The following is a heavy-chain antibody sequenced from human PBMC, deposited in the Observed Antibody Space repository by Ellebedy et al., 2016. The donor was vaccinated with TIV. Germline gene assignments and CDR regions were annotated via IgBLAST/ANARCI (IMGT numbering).Heavy chain of an antibody. Sequence: AASVKVSCKASGDTFSFYVLNWVRQAPGQGLEWMGWINTNTGNPTYAQGFTGRFVFSFDTSVSTAYLQITSLKTADTALYFCASRGGYSSRYWYYFDYWGQGTLVIVSS. CDR3: ASRGGYSSRYWYYFDY. CDR2: INTNTGNP. CDR1: GDTFSFYV. D-gene: IGHD5-18*01. V-gene: IGHV7-4-1*02. J-gene: IGHJ4*02.